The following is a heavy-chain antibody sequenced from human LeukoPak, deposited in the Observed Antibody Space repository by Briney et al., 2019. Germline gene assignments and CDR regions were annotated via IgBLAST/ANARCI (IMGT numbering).Heavy chain of an antibody. V-gene: IGHV5-51*01. CDR1: GYSFTSYW. CDR2: IYPGDSDT. D-gene: IGHD2-15*01. Sequence: GESLKTSCKGSGYSFTSYWIGWVRQMPGKGLEWMGIIYPGDSDTRYSPSFQGQVTISADKSISTAYLQWSSLKASDTAMYYCARQLYCSGGSCYSVPDAFDIWGQGTMVTVSS. J-gene: IGHJ3*02. CDR3: ARQLYCSGGSCYSVPDAFDI.